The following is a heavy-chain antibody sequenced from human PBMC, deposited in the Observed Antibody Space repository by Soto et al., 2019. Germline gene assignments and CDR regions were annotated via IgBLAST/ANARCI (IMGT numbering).Heavy chain of an antibody. CDR2: AAYSGGT. CDR3: AKVVVGATSHSDFDS. Sequence: PSETLSLTCTVSGGSIANNNYFWGWVRQPPGKGLVWIGSAAYSGGTYKNPSLKSRVTVSVDTSKNQFSLKLTSVTAADTAVYYCAKVVVGATSHSDFDSWGQGTLVTVSS. CDR1: GGSIANNNYF. D-gene: IGHD2-15*01. J-gene: IGHJ4*02. V-gene: IGHV4-39*01.